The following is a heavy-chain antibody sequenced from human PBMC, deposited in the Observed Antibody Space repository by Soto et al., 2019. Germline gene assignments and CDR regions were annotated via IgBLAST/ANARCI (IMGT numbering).Heavy chain of an antibody. V-gene: IGHV1-8*01. CDR1: GYTFTCYV. CDR2: INPNSGGT. CDR3: ARFHPQYGCHAFDI. D-gene: IGHD2-15*01. Sequence: SVTVSFKASGYTFTCYVINWVRQATGQGIEWMGWINPNSGGTGYAQKFQGRVTMTTNTSISTAYMELSSLRSEDTAVYYCARFHPQYGCHAFDIWGQGTMVTVSS. J-gene: IGHJ3*02.